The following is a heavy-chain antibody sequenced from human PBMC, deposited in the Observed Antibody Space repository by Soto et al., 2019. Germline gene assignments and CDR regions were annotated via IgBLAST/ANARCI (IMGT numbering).Heavy chain of an antibody. Sequence: QVQLQQSGPGLVKPSQTLSLTCAISGDSVSSNSAAWNWIRQSPSRGLEWLGRTYYRSKWYNDYSVSVKSRLTINPDTSKNQFSLQLNSVTPEDTAVYYCARGVTFGGVIVPLKNWYFDLWGRGTLVTVSS. V-gene: IGHV6-1*01. CDR2: TYYRSKWYN. CDR1: GDSVSSNSAA. CDR3: ARGVTFGGVIVPLKNWYFDL. D-gene: IGHD3-16*02. J-gene: IGHJ2*01.